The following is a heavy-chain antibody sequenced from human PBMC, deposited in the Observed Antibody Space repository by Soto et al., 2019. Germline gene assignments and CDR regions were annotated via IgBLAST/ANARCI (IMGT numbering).Heavy chain of an antibody. CDR3: ARDHIAARRRSSYYGMDV. CDR1: GYTFTSYG. J-gene: IGHJ6*02. D-gene: IGHD6-6*01. Sequence: GASVKVSCKASGYTFTSYGISWVRQAPGQGLEWMGWISAYNGNTNYAQKLQGRVTMTTDTSTSTAYMELRSLISDDTAVYYCARDHIAARRRSSYYGMDVWGQGTTVTVSS. V-gene: IGHV1-18*04. CDR2: ISAYNGNT.